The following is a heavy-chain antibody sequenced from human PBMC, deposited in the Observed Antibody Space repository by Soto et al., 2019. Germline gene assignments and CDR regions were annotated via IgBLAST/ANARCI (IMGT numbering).Heavy chain of an antibody. CDR1: GGSLISGDFY. CDR2: IHYSGST. J-gene: IGHJ5*02. Sequence: SSETLSLTCTVSGGSLISGDFYWSWIRQPPGKGLEWIGYIHYSGSTKYNPSLKSRVTISADTSKNQFSLKLSSVTAADTAVYYCARNPEYNIRWWWFDPWGQGTLVTVSS. CDR3: ARNPEYNIRWWWFDP. D-gene: IGHD1-20*01. V-gene: IGHV4-30-4*01.